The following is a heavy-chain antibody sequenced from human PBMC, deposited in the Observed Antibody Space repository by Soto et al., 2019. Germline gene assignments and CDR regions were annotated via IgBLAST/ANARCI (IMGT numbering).Heavy chain of an antibody. Sequence: PSETLSLTCAVYGGSFSGYYWSWIRQPPGKGLEWIGEINHSGSTNYNPSLKSRVTISVDTSKNQFSLKLSSVTAADTAVYYCARGRTYYYGSIKYYFDYWGQGTLVTVSS. J-gene: IGHJ4*02. D-gene: IGHD3-10*01. CDR3: ARGRTYYYGSIKYYFDY. CDR2: INHSGST. V-gene: IGHV4-34*01. CDR1: GGSFSGYY.